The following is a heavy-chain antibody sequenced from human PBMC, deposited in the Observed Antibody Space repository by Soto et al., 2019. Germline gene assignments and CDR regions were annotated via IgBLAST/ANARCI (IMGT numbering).Heavy chain of an antibody. CDR3: ARAQRLYCSSTSCYADYYYGMDV. D-gene: IGHD2-2*01. Sequence: QVQLVQSGAEVKKPGSSVKVSCKASGGTFSSYAISWVRQAPGQGLEWMGGIIPIFGTANYAQKFQGRVTITADESTSTAYMELSSLRSEDTAVYYCARAQRLYCSSTSCYADYYYGMDVWGQGTTVTVSS. J-gene: IGHJ6*02. CDR2: IIPIFGTA. V-gene: IGHV1-69*01. CDR1: GGTFSSYA.